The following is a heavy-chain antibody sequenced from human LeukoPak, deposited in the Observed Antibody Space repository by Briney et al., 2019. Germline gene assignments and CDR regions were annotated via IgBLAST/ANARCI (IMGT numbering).Heavy chain of an antibody. V-gene: IGHV4-4*07. CDR2: IHTSGIT. Sequence: SETLSLTCTVSGGSITSYYRTYIRQPAGKGLEWIGRIHTSGITNYNPSLKSRVTMSLDTSKNQFSLNLSSVTAADTAIYYCAREFSGTTVAARVFDSWGQGTLVTVSS. CDR1: GGSITSYY. D-gene: IGHD6-6*01. J-gene: IGHJ4*02. CDR3: AREFSGTTVAARVFDS.